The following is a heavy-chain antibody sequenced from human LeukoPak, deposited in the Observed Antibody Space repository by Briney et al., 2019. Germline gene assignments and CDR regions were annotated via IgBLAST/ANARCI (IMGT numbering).Heavy chain of an antibody. CDR2: ISWNSGSI. CDR3: AKAPYTYSSGWYDY. Sequence: GGSLRPSCAASGFTFDDYAMHWVRQAPGKGLEWVSGISWNSGSIGYADSVKGRFTISRDNAKNSLYLQMNSLRAEDTALYYCAKAPYTYSSGWYDYWGQGTLVTVSS. V-gene: IGHV3-9*01. J-gene: IGHJ4*02. D-gene: IGHD6-19*01. CDR1: GFTFDDYA.